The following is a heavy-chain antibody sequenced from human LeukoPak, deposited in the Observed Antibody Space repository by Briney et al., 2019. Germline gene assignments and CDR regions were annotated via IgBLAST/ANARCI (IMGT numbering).Heavy chain of an antibody. Sequence: SETLSLTCTVSGYSINSGYYWGWIRQPPGKGLEWIGNFYHSGSTYYNPSLKSRVTISVDRFENQFSLKLSSVTAADTAVYYCASLPISPYDSRDYWGQGTLVTVSS. CDR3: ASLPISPYDSRDY. D-gene: IGHD3-22*01. J-gene: IGHJ4*02. CDR1: GYSINSGYY. V-gene: IGHV4-38-2*02. CDR2: FYHSGST.